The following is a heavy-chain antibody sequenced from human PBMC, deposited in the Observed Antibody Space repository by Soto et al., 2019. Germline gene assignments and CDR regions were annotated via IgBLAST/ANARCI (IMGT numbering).Heavy chain of an antibody. Sequence: PSETLSLTCAVSGGSISSSNWWSWVRQPPGQGLEWIGEIYHSGSTNYNTSLKSRVTISVDKCKNQSSLKLSSVTAADTAGYYCAREVFGESIRREKYYSGMDVWGEGSTVTVSS. D-gene: IGHD3-10*01. CDR3: AREVFGESIRREKYYSGMDV. CDR2: IYHSGST. J-gene: IGHJ6*02. CDR1: GGSISSSNW. V-gene: IGHV4-4*02.